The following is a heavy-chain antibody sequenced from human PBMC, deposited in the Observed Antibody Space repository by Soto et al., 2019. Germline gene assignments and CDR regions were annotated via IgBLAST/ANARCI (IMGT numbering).Heavy chain of an antibody. V-gene: IGHV3-7*01. D-gene: IGHD2-15*01. CDR1: GFTFSKFW. Sequence: GGSLRLSCAVSGFTFSKFWMRWFRPAPGKGLEWVASIQEDGSEKKYVDSVKGRFTISRDNAKNSLYLQMDSLRAEDTAVYYCARPCSDGSCPWGQGTLVTVSS. J-gene: IGHJ5*02. CDR3: ARPCSDGSCP. CDR2: IQEDGSEK.